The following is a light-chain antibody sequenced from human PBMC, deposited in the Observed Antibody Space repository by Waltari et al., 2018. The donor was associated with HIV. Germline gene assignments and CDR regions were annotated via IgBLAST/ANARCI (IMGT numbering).Light chain of an antibody. J-gene: IGLJ2*01. Sequence: SSELTQAPAVSVALGPTVRITCQGYRLSFSYATWYQQKPGQAPFLLVDGQNNRPSGIPCRFSGSSSGNTASLTITGAQAEDEADYYCDSRDTSGNHVVFGGGTKVTVL. V-gene: IGLV3-19*01. CDR2: GQN. CDR3: DSRDTSGNHVV. CDR1: RLSFSY.